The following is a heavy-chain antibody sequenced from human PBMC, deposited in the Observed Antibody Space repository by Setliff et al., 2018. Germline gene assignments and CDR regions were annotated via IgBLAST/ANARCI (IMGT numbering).Heavy chain of an antibody. CDR3: ARRATYYNFWSGYYDY. V-gene: IGHV4-39*07. CDR2: IYYSGST. J-gene: IGHJ4*02. Sequence: SETLSLTCTVSGGSISSSSYYWGWIRQPPGKGLEWMGSIYYSGSTYYTPSLKSRVTISVDTSKDHFSLKLSSVTAADTAVYYCARRATYYNFWSGYYDYWGQGTLVTVSS. CDR1: GGSISSSSYY. D-gene: IGHD3-3*01.